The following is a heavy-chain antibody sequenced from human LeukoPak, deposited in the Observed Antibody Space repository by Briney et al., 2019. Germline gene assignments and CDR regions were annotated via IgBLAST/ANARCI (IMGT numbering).Heavy chain of an antibody. D-gene: IGHD3-22*01. CDR1: GYTFTGYY. J-gene: IGHJ4*02. CDR3: ARDRVITRNYYDSSGYAI. Sequence: ASVKVSCKASGYTFTGYYMHWVRQAPGQGLEWMGWINPNSGGTNYAQKFQGWVTMTRDTSISTAYMELSRLRSDDTAVYYCARDRVITRNYYDSSGYAIWGQGTLVTVSS. CDR2: INPNSGGT. V-gene: IGHV1-2*04.